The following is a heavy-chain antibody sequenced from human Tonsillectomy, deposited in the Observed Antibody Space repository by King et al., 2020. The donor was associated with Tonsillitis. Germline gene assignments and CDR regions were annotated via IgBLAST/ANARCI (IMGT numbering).Heavy chain of an antibody. Sequence: QLVQSGGGVVQPGRSLRLSCAASGFTFSSYGMHWVRQAPGKGLEWVAVISYDGSNKYYADSVKGRFTISRDNSKNTLYLQMNSLRAEDTAVYYCAKPNRTDLPVFDYWGQGTLVTVSS. D-gene: IGHD1-14*01. V-gene: IGHV3-30*18. CDR3: AKPNRTDLPVFDY. CDR1: GFTFSSYG. J-gene: IGHJ4*02. CDR2: ISYDGSNK.